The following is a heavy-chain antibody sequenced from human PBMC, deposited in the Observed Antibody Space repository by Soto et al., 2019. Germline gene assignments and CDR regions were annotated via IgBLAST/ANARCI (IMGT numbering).Heavy chain of an antibody. J-gene: IGHJ4*02. Sequence: SEPLSLTCTVSGGSIGSFYWSWIRQSPGGTLEWIGYIYASRATTYNPSLESRITMSVDIPNNEFSLDLTSVTAADTAVYYCARSHSFDGSIYHYYFDFWGQGTLVT. CDR2: IYASRAT. CDR3: ARSHSFDGSIYHYYFDF. CDR1: GGSIGSFY. D-gene: IGHD3-3*02. V-gene: IGHV4-59*01.